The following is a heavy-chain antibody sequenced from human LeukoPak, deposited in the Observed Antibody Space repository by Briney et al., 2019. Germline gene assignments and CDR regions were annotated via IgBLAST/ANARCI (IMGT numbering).Heavy chain of an antibody. Sequence: PGGSLRLSCSASGFSFTSYAMNWVRQAPGKGLECVSSITTGSSYIYYADSVRGRFSVSRDNAKNSLYLEMNRLRAEDTAVYYCARVEATTARSYYYYYMDVWGKGTTVTVSS. V-gene: IGHV3-21*06. CDR3: ARVEATTARSYYYYYMDV. CDR2: ITTGSSYI. CDR1: GFSFTSYA. D-gene: IGHD1-1*01. J-gene: IGHJ6*03.